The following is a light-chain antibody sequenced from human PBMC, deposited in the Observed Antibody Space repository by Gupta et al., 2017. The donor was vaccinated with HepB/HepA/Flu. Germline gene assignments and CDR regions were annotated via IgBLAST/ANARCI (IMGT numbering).Light chain of an antibody. V-gene: IGKV3-20*01. CDR1: QSISSSF. J-gene: IGKJ5*01. CDR3: QQYGNSPRIT. CDR2: SAS. Sequence: DIVLTQSPGTLSLSPGERATLSCRASQSISSSFLVWYQQKPGQAPRLLIYSASTRATGIPDRFSGSGSGTDFTLSISGLEPEDFAVYYCQQYGNSPRITFGQGTPLEIK.